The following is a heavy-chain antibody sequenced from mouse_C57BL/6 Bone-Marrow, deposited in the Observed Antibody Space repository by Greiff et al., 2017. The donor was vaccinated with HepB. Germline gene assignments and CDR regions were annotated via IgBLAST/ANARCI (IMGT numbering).Heavy chain of an antibody. CDR2: IWSDGGT. CDR3: ARHVGYYDNYYAMDY. Sequence: VQRVESGPGLVAPSQSLSISCTVSGFSFTSYGVHWVRQPPGKGLEWLVVIWSDGGTTYNSAHKSRQSISKDNSKSQVFLTMISLQTDDTAVYYCARHVGYYDNYYAMDYWGQGTSVTVSS. D-gene: IGHD2-3*01. J-gene: IGHJ4*01. V-gene: IGHV2-6-1*01. CDR1: GFSFTSYG.